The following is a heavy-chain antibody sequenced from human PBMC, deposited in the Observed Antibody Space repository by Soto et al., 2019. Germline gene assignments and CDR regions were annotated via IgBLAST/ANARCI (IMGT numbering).Heavy chain of an antibody. CDR3: ARGGYGPISPGSRLYYYYYMDV. CDR1: GYIFRNNH. V-gene: IGHV1-46*03. Sequence: QVLLVQSGAEVKPPGASLTVSCKASGYIFRNNHMHWVRQAPGQGLEWMGRINPSDGTTSYAREFVGRVDLTRDMSTTTFYMDLSSLRSEDSAVYYCARGGYGPISPGSRLYYYYYMDVWGRGTTVTVSS. J-gene: IGHJ6*03. D-gene: IGHD3-16*01. CDR2: INPSDGTT.